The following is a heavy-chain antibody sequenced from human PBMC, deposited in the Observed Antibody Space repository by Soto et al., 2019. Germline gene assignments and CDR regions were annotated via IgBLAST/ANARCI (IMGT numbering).Heavy chain of an antibody. V-gene: IGHV3-23*01. Sequence: VGSLRLSCASSVFDFSNYAMSWVRHAPGKGLECISLISGTGVPTLYAESVKGRFSVSRDNSKDTLFLEMNNLRVDDTAMYYCAKSFCSSSSCFFLWVDPWGPGTLVTVSS. CDR3: AKSFCSSSSCFFLWVDP. J-gene: IGHJ5*02. CDR2: ISGTGVPT. D-gene: IGHD2-2*01. CDR1: VFDFSNYA.